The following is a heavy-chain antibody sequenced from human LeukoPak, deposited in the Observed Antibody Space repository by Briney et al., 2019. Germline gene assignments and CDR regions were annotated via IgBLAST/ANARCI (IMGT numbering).Heavy chain of an antibody. CDR1: GGSISSSSYY. D-gene: IGHD4-11*01. CDR3: ARLTTGYYYYYMDV. CDR2: IYYSGST. V-gene: IGHV4-61*05. Sequence: SETLSPTCTVSGGSISSSSYYWGWIRQPPGKGLEWIGYIYYSGSTNYNPSLKSRVTISVDTSKNQFSLKLSSVTAADTAVYYCARLTTGYYYYYMDVWGKGTTVTVSS. J-gene: IGHJ6*03.